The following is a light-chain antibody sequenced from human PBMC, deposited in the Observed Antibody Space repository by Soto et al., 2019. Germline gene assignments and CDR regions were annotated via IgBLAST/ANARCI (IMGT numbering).Light chain of an antibody. CDR3: QHYTLYSAP. Sequence: DIQMTQSPSSLSASVGDRVTITCRASQSISSYLNWYQQKPGKAPKVLIYAASSLQSGVPSRFSGIGSGTDFALSISSLQPEDFATYYCQHYTLYSAPFGQGTRV. CDR1: QSISSY. V-gene: IGKV1-39*01. J-gene: IGKJ5*01. CDR2: AAS.